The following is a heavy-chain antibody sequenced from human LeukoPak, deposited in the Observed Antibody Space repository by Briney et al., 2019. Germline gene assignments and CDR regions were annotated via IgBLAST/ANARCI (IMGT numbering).Heavy chain of an antibody. V-gene: IGHV3-23*01. CDR3: AKGDYDSVGYSSPYYYSGMDV. Sequence: GGSLRLSCAASGFTFSSYAMSWVRQAPGKGLEWVSAISGSGGSTYYADSVKGRFTISRDNSKNTLYLQMNSLRAEDTAVYYCAKGDYDSVGYSSPYYYSGMDVGAQGPRFTVPS. CDR1: GFTFSSYA. CDR2: ISGSGGST. D-gene: IGHD3-22*01. J-gene: IGHJ6*02.